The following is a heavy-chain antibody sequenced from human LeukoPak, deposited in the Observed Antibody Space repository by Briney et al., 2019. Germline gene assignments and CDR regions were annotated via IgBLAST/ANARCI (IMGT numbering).Heavy chain of an antibody. V-gene: IGHV3-NL1*01. Sequence: GGALRLFSIPSGFTFNSYSMNWVGQAPGEGLERVSPICIIDVKTFYAESVKGRFTISRDNSKNTLYLQMNSLRPEDTAVYYCAREGRYDILTAYYPLNNWGQGARVTVSS. D-gene: IGHD3-9*01. CDR2: ICIIDVKT. CDR1: GFTFNSYS. CDR3: AREGRYDILTAYYPLNN. J-gene: IGHJ4*02.